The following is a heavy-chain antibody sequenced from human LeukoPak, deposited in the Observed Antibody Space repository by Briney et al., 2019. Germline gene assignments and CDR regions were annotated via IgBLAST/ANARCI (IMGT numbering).Heavy chain of an antibody. V-gene: IGHV1-46*01. CDR3: ARESGLLWFGELLPSRDAFDI. Sequence: GASVKVSCKASGYTFTSYYMHWVRQAPGQGLEWMGIINPSGGSTSYAQKFQGRVTMTRDTSTSTVYMELSSLRSEDTAVYYCARESGLLWFGELLPSRDAFDIWGQGTMVTVSS. CDR2: INPSGGST. J-gene: IGHJ3*02. CDR1: GYTFTSYY. D-gene: IGHD3-10*01.